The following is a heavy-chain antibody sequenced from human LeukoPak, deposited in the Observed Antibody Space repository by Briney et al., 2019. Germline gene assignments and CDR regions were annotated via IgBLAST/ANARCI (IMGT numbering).Heavy chain of an antibody. CDR3: ARVSFRWFDP. Sequence: PGGSLRLSCAASGFTVSNNYMSWVRQAPGKGLEWVSVIYSGGRTNYADSVKGRFTISRDNSKNTLYVQMNSLRAEDTAVYYCARVSFRWFDPWGQGTLVTVSS. CDR2: IYSGGRT. V-gene: IGHV3-66*01. J-gene: IGHJ5*02. CDR1: GFTVSNNY.